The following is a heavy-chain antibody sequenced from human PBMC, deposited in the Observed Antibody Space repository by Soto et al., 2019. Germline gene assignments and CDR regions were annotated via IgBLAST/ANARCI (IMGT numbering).Heavy chain of an antibody. Sequence: QVQLVQSGAEVKKPGSSVKVSCKASGGTFSSYTISWVRQAPGQGLEWMGRIIPILGIANYAQKCQGRVTITADKSTSTAYMELSSLRSEDTAVYYCASSSGISRYNWNDNLNDYYYYMDVWGKGTTVTVSS. D-gene: IGHD1-20*01. CDR3: ASSSGISRYNWNDNLNDYYYYMDV. CDR2: IIPILGIA. J-gene: IGHJ6*03. V-gene: IGHV1-69*02. CDR1: GGTFSSYT.